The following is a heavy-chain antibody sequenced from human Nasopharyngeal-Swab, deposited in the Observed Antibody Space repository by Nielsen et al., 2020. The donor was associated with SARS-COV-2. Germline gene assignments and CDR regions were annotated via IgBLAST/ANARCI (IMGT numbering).Heavy chain of an antibody. CDR1: GGSFSGYY. D-gene: IGHD2-2*01. CDR2: INHSVST. J-gene: IGHJ6*03. CDR3: ASGVLPAASPRGYYYYYHMDV. Sequence: SETLSLTCAVYGGSFSGYYWSWIRQPPGKGLEWIGEINHSVSTNYNPPLKSRVTISVETSKNQFSLKLSSVTAADTAVYYCASGVLPAASPRGYYYYYHMDVWGKGTTVTVSS. V-gene: IGHV4-34*01.